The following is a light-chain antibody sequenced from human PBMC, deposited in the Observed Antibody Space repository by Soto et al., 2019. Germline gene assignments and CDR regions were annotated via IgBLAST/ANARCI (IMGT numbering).Light chain of an antibody. CDR3: QSYDSSLSGSEV. CDR2: GNG. V-gene: IGLV1-40*01. CDR1: SSNIGAGHD. Sequence: QSALTQPPSASGTPGQRVTISCSGSSSNIGAGHDVHWYQHLPGTAPKLLIYGNGNRPSGVPDRFSGSKSGTSASLAITGLQAEDEADYYCQSYDSSLSGSEVFGTGTKVTVL. J-gene: IGLJ1*01.